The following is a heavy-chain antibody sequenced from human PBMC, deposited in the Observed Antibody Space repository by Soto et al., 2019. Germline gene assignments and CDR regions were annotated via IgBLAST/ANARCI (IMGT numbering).Heavy chain of an antibody. CDR3: ARPIRDSYERGGHSAWFDP. Sequence: QVQLVQSGAEVKKPGSSVKVSCKASGGTFSSSSISWVRQAPGQGLEWMGGIIPSFGTANYTQKFQGRVTITADESTSTAYMELSSLSSDDTAVYYCARPIRDSYERGGHSAWFDPWGQGTLVTVSS. CDR2: IIPSFGTA. J-gene: IGHJ5*02. D-gene: IGHD3-22*01. CDR1: GGTFSSSS. V-gene: IGHV1-69*12.